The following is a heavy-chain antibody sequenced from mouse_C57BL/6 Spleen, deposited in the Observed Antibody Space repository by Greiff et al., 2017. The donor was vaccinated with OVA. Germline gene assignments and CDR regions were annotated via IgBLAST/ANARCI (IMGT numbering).Heavy chain of an antibody. D-gene: IGHD2-4*01. CDR1: GYTFTSYW. CDR2: IDPSDSYT. V-gene: IGHV1-50*01. CDR3: ARKDDYGAFYYFDY. Sequence: VQLQQPGAELVKPGASVKLSCKASGYTFTSYWMQWVKQRPGQGLEWIGEIDPSDSYTNYNQKFKGKATLTVDTSSSTAYMQLSSLTSEDSAVYYCARKDDYGAFYYFDYWGQGTTLTVSS. J-gene: IGHJ2*01.